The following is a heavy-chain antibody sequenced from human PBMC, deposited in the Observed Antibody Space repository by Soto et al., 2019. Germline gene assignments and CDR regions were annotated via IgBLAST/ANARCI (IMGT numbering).Heavy chain of an antibody. CDR1: GFTFSSYG. J-gene: IGHJ4*02. D-gene: IGHD6-19*01. Sequence: GGSLRLSCAASGFTFSSYGMHWVRQAPGKGLEWVAVISYDGSNKYYADSVKGRFTISRDNSKNTLYLQMNSLRAEDTAVYYCAKPPPSSGCTFDYPGQGTLVTLPS. CDR3: AKPPPSSGCTFDY. CDR2: ISYDGSNK. V-gene: IGHV3-30*18.